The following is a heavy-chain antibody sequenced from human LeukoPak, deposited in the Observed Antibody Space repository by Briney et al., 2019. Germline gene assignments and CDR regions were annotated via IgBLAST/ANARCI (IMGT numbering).Heavy chain of an antibody. CDR2: INPNSGGT. V-gene: IGHV1-2*02. CDR3: AREPRARRVGVVIGNDY. J-gene: IGHJ4*02. CDR1: GYTFTGYY. D-gene: IGHD3-3*01. Sequence: ASVKVSCKASGYTFTGYYMHWVRQAPGQGLEWMGWINPNSGGTNYAQKFQGRVTMTRDTSISTAYMELSRLRSDDTAVYYCAREPRARRVGVVIGNDYWGQGTLVTVSS.